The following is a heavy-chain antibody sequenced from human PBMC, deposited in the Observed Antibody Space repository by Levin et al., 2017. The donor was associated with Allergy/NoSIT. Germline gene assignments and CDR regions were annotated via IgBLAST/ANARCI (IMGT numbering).Heavy chain of an antibody. CDR2: ISYDGSNK. CDR3: AKEYCGGDCPYYYGMDV. J-gene: IGHJ6*02. Sequence: GGSLRLSCAASGFTFSTYGMHWVRQAPGKGLEWVAVISYDGSNKYYADSVKGRFTISRDNSKNTLYLQMNSLRAEDTAVYYCAKEYCGGDCPYYYGMDVWGQGTTVTVSS. D-gene: IGHD2-21*02. CDR1: GFTFSTYG. V-gene: IGHV3-30*18.